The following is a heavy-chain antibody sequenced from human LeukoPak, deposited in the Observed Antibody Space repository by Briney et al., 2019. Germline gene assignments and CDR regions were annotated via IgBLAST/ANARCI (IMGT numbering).Heavy chain of an antibody. Sequence: GGSLRLSCAASGFTFSDYYMSWIRQAPGKGLEWVSYISPSGATISYADSVKGRFTTSRDNAKSSLYLQMNSLRAEDTAVYYCARGDRVGVTTGHFDYWGQGTLVTVSS. CDR1: GFTFSDYY. J-gene: IGHJ4*02. V-gene: IGHV3-11*01. CDR2: ISPSGATI. D-gene: IGHD1-26*01. CDR3: ARGDRVGVTTGHFDY.